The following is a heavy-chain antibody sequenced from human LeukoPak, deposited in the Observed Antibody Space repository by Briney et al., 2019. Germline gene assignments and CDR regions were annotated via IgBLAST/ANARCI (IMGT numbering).Heavy chain of an antibody. V-gene: IGHV4-61*02. D-gene: IGHD1-1*01. J-gene: IGHJ3*02. CDR3: ARDFRGTSYAFDI. Sequence: SETLSLTCTVSGGSISSGSYYWSWIRQPAGKGLEWIGRIYTSGSTNYNPSLKSRVTISVDTSKNQFSLKLSSVTAADTAVYYCARDFRGTSYAFDIWGQGTMVTVSS. CDR2: IYTSGST. CDR1: GGSISSGSYY.